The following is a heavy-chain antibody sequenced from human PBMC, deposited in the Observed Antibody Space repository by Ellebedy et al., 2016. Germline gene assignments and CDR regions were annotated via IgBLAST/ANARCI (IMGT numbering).Heavy chain of an antibody. CDR1: GYTFTSYY. D-gene: IGHD3-16*01. V-gene: IGHV1-46*01. Sequence: ASVTVSCXSSGYTFTSYYMHWVRQAPGQGLEWMGIINPSGGSTSYAQKFQGRVTMTRDTSTSTVYMELSSLRSEDTAVYYCARWGSGFDPWGQGTLVTVSS. J-gene: IGHJ5*02. CDR3: ARWGSGFDP. CDR2: INPSGGST.